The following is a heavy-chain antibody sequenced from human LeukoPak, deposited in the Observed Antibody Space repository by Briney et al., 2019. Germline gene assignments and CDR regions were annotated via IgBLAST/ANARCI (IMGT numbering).Heavy chain of an antibody. V-gene: IGHV4-34*01. CDR2: INHSGST. CDR1: SGSFSGYY. J-gene: IGHJ6*02. Sequence: PSETLSLTCAVYSGSFSGYYWSWIRQPPGKGLEWIGEINHSGSTNYNPSLKSRVTISVDTSKNQFSLKLSSVTAADTAVYYCARGSSVGGYYYYYGMDVWGQGTTVTVSS. D-gene: IGHD4-23*01. CDR3: ARGSSVGGYYYYYGMDV.